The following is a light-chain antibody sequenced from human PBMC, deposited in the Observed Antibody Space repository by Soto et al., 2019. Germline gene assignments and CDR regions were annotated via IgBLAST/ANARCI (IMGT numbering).Light chain of an antibody. V-gene: IGLV1-44*01. Sequence: QAVVTQPPSASGTPGQRVTISCSGSNSNIGSNTVNWYQQLPGTAPKLLIYSNNQRPSGVPDRFSGSKSGTSASLAISGLQSEDEADYYCATWDDSLNGRAVFGGGTKVTVL. CDR1: NSNIGSNT. CDR2: SNN. CDR3: ATWDDSLNGRAV. J-gene: IGLJ3*02.